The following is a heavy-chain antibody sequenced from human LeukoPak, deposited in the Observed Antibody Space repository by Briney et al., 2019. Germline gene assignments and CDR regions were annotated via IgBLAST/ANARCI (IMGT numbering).Heavy chain of an antibody. D-gene: IGHD3-16*01. CDR1: GFTFSTYG. CDR3: VRELGPFTGFDY. V-gene: IGHV3-33*01. J-gene: IGHJ4*02. Sequence: SGGSLRLSCAASGFTFSTYGMYWVRQAPGKGLEWVAVIWSGGRNKYYADSVRGRFTISRDNSKNTLDLQMNSLRADDTAVYYCVRELGPFTGFDYWGQGTLVTVSS. CDR2: IWSGGRNK.